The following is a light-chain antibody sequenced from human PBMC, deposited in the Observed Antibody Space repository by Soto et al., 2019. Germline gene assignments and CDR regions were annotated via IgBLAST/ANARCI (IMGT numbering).Light chain of an antibody. V-gene: IGKV3-15*01. Sequence: EIVMTQSPATLSVSPGERATLSCRASQTISSNLAWYQQKPGQAPRLLIHGASTRATGVPARFSGSGSGTEFTLTTSSLQSEDLAVYYCQQYHNWPPQYTFGQGTKLQIK. J-gene: IGKJ2*01. CDR2: GAS. CDR1: QTISSN. CDR3: QQYHNWPPQYT.